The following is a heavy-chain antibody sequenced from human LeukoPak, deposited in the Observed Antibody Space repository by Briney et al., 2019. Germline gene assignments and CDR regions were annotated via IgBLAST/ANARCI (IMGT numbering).Heavy chain of an antibody. CDR1: GGTFSSYA. D-gene: IGHD3-10*01. CDR3: ASNLGDSGSFSYYFDY. J-gene: IGHJ4*02. CDR2: INTNTGNP. V-gene: IGHV7-4-1*02. Sequence: GASVKVSCKASGGTFSSYAISWVRQAPGQGLEWMGWINTNTGNPTYAQGFTGRFVFSLDTSVSTAYLQISSLKAEDTAVYYCASNLGDSGSFSYYFDYWGQGTLVTVSS.